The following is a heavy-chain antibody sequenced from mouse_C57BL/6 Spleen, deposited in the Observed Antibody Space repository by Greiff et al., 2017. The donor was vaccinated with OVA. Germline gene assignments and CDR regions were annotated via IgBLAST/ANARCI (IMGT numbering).Heavy chain of an antibody. Sequence: EVQLVESGGGLVKPGGSLKLSCAASGFTFSSYAMSWVRQTPEQRLEWVATISDGGSYTYYPDNVKGRFTISRDNAKNNLYLQMSHLKSEDTAMYYCAREGYSNQFAYWGQGTMVTVSA. V-gene: IGHV5-4*01. CDR1: GFTFSSYA. D-gene: IGHD2-5*01. CDR2: ISDGGSYT. J-gene: IGHJ3*01. CDR3: AREGYSNQFAY.